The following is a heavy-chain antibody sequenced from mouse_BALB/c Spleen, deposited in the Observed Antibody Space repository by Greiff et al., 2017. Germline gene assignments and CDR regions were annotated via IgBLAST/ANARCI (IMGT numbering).Heavy chain of an antibody. D-gene: IGHD1-1*01. J-gene: IGHJ1*01. V-gene: IGHV3-8*02. CDR3: ARGGSRPHWYFDV. CDR1: GDSITSGY. Sequence: VQLKQSGPSLVKPSQTLSLTCSVTGDSITSGYWNWIRKFPGNKLEYMGYISYSGSTYYNPSLKSRISITPDTSKNQYYLQLNSVTTEDTATYYCARGGSRPHWYFDVWGAGTTVTVSS. CDR2: ISYSGST.